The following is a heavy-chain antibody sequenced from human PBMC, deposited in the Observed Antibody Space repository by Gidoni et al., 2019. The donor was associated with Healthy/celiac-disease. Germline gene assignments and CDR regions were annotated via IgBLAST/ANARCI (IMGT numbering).Heavy chain of an antibody. J-gene: IGHJ4*02. D-gene: IGHD6-13*01. V-gene: IGHV3-49*05. Sequence: EVQLVESGGGLVKPGRSLRLSCTVSGFTFGDSAMSWFRQAPGKGLEWVGFIRSKAYGGTTEYAASVKGRFTISRDDSKSIAYLQMNSLKTEDTAVYYCTRDLGYSSSWYNDYWGQGTLVTVSS. CDR1: GFTFGDSA. CDR2: IRSKAYGGTT. CDR3: TRDLGYSSSWYNDY.